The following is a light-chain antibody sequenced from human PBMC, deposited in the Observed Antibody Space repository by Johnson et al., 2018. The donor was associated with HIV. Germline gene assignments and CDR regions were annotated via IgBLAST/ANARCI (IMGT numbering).Light chain of an antibody. Sequence: QSVLTQPPSVSAVPGQKVTISCSGSSSNIGNNYVAWYQQLPGTAPTLLIFDNDKRPSGIPDRFSGSKSGTSATLGITGLQTGDEADYYCETWDSSRSGVFGTGTKVTVL. CDR1: SSNIGNNY. J-gene: IGLJ1*01. CDR2: DND. V-gene: IGLV1-51*01. CDR3: ETWDSSRSGV.